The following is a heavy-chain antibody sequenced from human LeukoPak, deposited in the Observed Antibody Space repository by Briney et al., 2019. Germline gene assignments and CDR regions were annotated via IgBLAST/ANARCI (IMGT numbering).Heavy chain of an antibody. Sequence: SETLSLTCTVSGGSISSSSYYWGWIRQPPGKGLEWIGSIYYSGSTYYNPSLKSRVTISVDTSKNQFSLKLSSVTAADTAVYYCARSVGIAAAGLFDYWGQGTLVTVSS. CDR3: ARSVGIAAAGLFDY. CDR2: IYYSGST. J-gene: IGHJ4*02. V-gene: IGHV4-39*07. D-gene: IGHD6-13*01. CDR1: GGSISSSSYY.